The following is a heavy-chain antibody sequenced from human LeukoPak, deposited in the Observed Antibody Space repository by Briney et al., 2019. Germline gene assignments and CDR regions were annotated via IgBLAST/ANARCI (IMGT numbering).Heavy chain of an antibody. CDR1: GFTFTDAY. D-gene: IGHD1-26*01. V-gene: IGHV3-15*01. J-gene: IGHJ4*02. CDR3: AKDLGRYRNNYFDY. CDR2: IKSRRAGGTT. Sequence: GGSLRLSCVASGFTFTDAYMTWVRQAPGKGLEWVGRIKSRRAGGTTDFAAPVKGRFTISRDDSKNTLYLQMNSLRAEDTAVYYCAKDLGRYRNNYFDYWGQGTLVTVSS.